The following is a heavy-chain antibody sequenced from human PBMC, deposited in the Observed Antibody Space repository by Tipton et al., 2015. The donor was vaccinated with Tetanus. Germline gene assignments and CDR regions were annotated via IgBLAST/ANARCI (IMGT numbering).Heavy chain of an antibody. CDR2: THHSGNT. Sequence: TLSLTCSVSGASISSYYWNWIRQVPGKGLEWIGYTHHSGNTNYNPSLNGRVTTSVDTSKNQFSLKMGSVTAADTALYFCARLAWRPDTSIITAPRYFDKWGKGTLVTVSS. CDR3: ARLAWRPDTSIITAPRYFDK. D-gene: IGHD6-6*01. J-gene: IGHJ4*02. CDR1: GASISSYY. V-gene: IGHV4-59*01.